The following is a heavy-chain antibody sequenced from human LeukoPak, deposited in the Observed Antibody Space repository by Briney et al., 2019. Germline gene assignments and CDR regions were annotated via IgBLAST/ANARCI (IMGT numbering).Heavy chain of an antibody. D-gene: IGHD2-2*01. V-gene: IGHV6-1*01. CDR3: ARRLTQYDCFDP. J-gene: IGHJ5*02. CDR2: TYYRSTWYN. Sequence: SQTLSLTCAISGDIVSSDSVTWNWIRQSPSRGLEWLGRTYYRSTWYNDYAVSVRGRITVNPDTSKNQFSLHLNSVTPEDTAVYYCARRLTQYDCFDPWGQGILVTVSS. CDR1: GDIVSSDSVT.